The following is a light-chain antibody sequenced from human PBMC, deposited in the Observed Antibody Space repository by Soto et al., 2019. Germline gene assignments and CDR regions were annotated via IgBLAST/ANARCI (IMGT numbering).Light chain of an antibody. V-gene: IGLV2-14*01. Sequence: QSVLTQPASVSGSPGQLITISCTGTSSDVGAYNYVSWYQQYPGKAPKLMSYGVTNRPSGVSNRFSGSKTGNTASLTISGLQAEDEADYYCFSHRGGDSHVFGTGTKVTVL. CDR3: FSHRGGDSHV. J-gene: IGLJ1*01. CDR1: SSDVGAYNY. CDR2: GVT.